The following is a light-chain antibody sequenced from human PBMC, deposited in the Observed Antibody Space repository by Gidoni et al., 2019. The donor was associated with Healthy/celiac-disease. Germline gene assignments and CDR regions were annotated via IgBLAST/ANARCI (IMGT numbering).Light chain of an antibody. J-gene: IGKJ3*01. CDR3: QQRYSTPQFT. CDR2: AAS. CDR1: QSISSY. Sequence: DIQMTQSPSSLSASVGDRVTITCRASQSISSYLNWYQQKPGKAPKLLIYAASSLQSGVPSRFSCSGSETDFTFTISSLQPEDFATYYCQQRYSTPQFTFGPGTKVDIK. V-gene: IGKV1-39*01.